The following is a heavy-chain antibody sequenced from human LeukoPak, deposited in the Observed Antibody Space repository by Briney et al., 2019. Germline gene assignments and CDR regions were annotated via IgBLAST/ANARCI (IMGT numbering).Heavy chain of an antibody. CDR3: ARDFRCSGGSCYYWYFDL. D-gene: IGHD2-15*01. J-gene: IGHJ2*01. Sequence: PGGSLRLSCAASGFTVSSNYMSWVRQAPGKGLEWVSVIYSGGSTYYADSVKGRFTISRDNSKNTLYLQMNSLRAEDTAVYYCARDFRCSGGSCYYWYFDLWGRGTLVTVPS. V-gene: IGHV3-53*01. CDR1: GFTVSSNY. CDR2: IYSGGST.